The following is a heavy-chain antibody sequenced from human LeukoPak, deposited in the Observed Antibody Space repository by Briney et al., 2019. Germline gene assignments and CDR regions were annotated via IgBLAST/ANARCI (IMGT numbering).Heavy chain of an antibody. Sequence: PGGSLRLCCAASGFTFSNYNMNWVRQAPGKGLEWISYIARSSSPIYDADSVKGRFTISRDNAKNSLYLQMNSLRAEDTAVYYCARDRGGSGWPIFDSWGQGTLVTVSS. CDR1: GFTFSNYN. V-gene: IGHV3-48*01. CDR2: IARSSSPI. CDR3: ARDRGGSGWPIFDS. D-gene: IGHD6-19*01. J-gene: IGHJ4*02.